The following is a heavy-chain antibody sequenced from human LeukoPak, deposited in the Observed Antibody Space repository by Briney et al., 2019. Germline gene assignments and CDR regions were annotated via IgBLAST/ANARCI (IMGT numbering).Heavy chain of an antibody. Sequence: GEALKTSWKGSGYNFATYWIGWVRQIPGKGLGVMGIIYPDDSDTRYSPSFQGQVTISADKSINTAYLQWNSLKASDTAMYYCVRTPRMVIIGTWFDPWGQGTLVTVSS. CDR1: GYNFATYW. CDR2: IYPDDSDT. J-gene: IGHJ5*02. V-gene: IGHV5-51*01. D-gene: IGHD2-21*01. CDR3: VRTPRMVIIGTWFDP.